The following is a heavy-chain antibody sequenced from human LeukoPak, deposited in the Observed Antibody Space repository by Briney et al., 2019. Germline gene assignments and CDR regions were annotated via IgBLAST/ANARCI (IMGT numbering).Heavy chain of an antibody. CDR2: IYTSGST. D-gene: IGHD3-3*01. V-gene: IGHV4-61*02. J-gene: IGHJ4*02. CDR3: ARAPRVVLDFDY. Sequence: SETLSLTCTVSGGSISSGSYYWSWIRQPAGKGLEWIGCIYTSGSTNYNPSLKSRVTISVDTSKNQFSLKLSSVTAADTAVYYCARAPRVVLDFDYWGQGTLVTVSS. CDR1: GGSISSGSYY.